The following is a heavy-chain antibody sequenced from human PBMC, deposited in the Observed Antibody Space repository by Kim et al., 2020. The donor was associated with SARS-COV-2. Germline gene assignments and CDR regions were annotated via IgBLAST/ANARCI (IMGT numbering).Heavy chain of an antibody. CDR2: IYYSGST. CDR3: ARGIAAAGGPRGPFDY. CDR1: GGSISSSSYY. V-gene: IGHV4-39*01. J-gene: IGHJ4*01. D-gene: IGHD6-13*01. Sequence: SETLSLTCTVSGGSISSSSYYWGWIRQPPGKGLEWIGSIYYSGSTYYNPSLKSRVTISVDTSKNQFSLKLSSVTAADTAVYYCARGIAAAGGPRGPFDY.